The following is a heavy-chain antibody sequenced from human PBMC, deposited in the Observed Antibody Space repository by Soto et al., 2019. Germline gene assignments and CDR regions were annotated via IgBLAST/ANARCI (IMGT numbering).Heavy chain of an antibody. CDR1: TDTFTSYG. CDR3: VRDRSSGWSRWFDP. D-gene: IGHD6-19*01. J-gene: IGHJ5*02. Sequence: QVQLVQSGAEVKKPGASVKVSCKASTDTFTSYGISWVRQAPGQGLEWLGWISAYNGNTNYAQKLQGRVTLTTDTSTSTVYMELRSLRSDDTAVYYCVRDRSSGWSRWFDPWGQGTLVTVSS. V-gene: IGHV1-18*01. CDR2: ISAYNGNT.